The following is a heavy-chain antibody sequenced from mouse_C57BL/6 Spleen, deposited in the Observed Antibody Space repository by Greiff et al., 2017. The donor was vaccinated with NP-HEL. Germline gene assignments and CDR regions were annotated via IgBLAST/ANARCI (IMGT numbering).Heavy chain of an antibody. V-gene: IGHV1-72*01. CDR1: GYTFTSYW. D-gene: IGHD1-1*01. CDR2: IDPNSGGT. Sequence: VQLQQPGAELVKPGASVKLSCKASGYTFTSYWMHWVKQRPGRGLEWIGRIDPNSGGTKYNEKFKSKATLTVDKPSSTAYMQLISLTSEDSAVYYCARSVYYGSSYWYFDVWGTGTTVTVSS. CDR3: ARSVYYGSSYWYFDV. J-gene: IGHJ1*03.